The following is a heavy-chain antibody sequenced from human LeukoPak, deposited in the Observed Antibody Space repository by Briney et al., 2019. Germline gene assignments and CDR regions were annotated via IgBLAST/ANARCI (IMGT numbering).Heavy chain of an antibody. D-gene: IGHD6-19*01. Sequence: ASVKVSCKASEYSFTGYYMHWVRQAPGQGLEWMGWINPNSGGTNYAQKFQGRVTMTRDTSISTVYMELSRLRSDDTAVYYCARYTSGWPLDYWGQGTLVTVSS. CDR1: EYSFTGYY. V-gene: IGHV1-2*02. CDR2: INPNSGGT. CDR3: ARYTSGWPLDY. J-gene: IGHJ4*02.